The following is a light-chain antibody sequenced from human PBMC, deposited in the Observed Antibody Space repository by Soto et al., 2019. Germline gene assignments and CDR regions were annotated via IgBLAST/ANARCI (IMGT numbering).Light chain of an antibody. V-gene: IGLV2-14*01. Sequence: QSALTQPASVSGSPGQSITISCTGTSSDVGNYNYVSWYQQHPGKAPKLMIHDVSNRPSGVSNCFSGSKSGNTASLTISGLQAEDEADYYCSSYTSSSTYVFGTGTKLTVL. CDR3: SSYTSSSTYV. CDR1: SSDVGNYNY. CDR2: DVS. J-gene: IGLJ1*01.